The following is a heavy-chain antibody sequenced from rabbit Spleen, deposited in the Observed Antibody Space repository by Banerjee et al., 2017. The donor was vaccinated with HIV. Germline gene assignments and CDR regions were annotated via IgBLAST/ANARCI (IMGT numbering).Heavy chain of an antibody. CDR3: ARGSGDVGWGYLI. CDR1: GFTLSSYYM. Sequence: QEQLEESGGGLVQPGGSLKLSCTASGFTLSSYYMNWVRQAPGKGLEWIACIHSGDSGYTYYATWATGRFTISKTSSTMVTLQMTSLTVADTATYFCARGSGDVGWGYLIWGPGTLVTVS. D-gene: IGHD2-1*01. J-gene: IGHJ2*01. CDR2: IHSGDSGYT. V-gene: IGHV1S45*01.